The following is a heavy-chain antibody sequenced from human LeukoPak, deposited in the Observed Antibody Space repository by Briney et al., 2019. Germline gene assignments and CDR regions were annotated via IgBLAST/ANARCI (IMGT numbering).Heavy chain of an antibody. CDR1: GFTFSSYA. Sequence: GGSLRLSCAASGFTFSSYAMSWVRQAPGKGLERVSAISGSGGSTYYADSVKGRFTISRDNSKNTLYLQMNSLRAEDTAVYYCAKQVGVLSRFDPWGQGTLVTVSS. D-gene: IGHD2-15*01. J-gene: IGHJ5*02. CDR3: AKQVGVLSRFDP. V-gene: IGHV3-23*01. CDR2: ISGSGGST.